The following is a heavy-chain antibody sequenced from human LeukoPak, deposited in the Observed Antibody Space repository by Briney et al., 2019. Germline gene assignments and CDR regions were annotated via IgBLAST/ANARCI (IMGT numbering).Heavy chain of an antibody. CDR3: ARDRAIIGYCSSTSCSNWFDP. CDR1: GGSISSYY. CDR2: IYYSGST. V-gene: IGHV4-59*12. Sequence: SETLSLTCTVSGGSISSYYWSWIRQPPGKGLEWIGYIYYSGSTNYNPSLKSRVTISVDTSKNQFSLKLSSVTAADTAVYYCARDRAIIGYCSSTSCSNWFDPWGQGTLVTVSS. J-gene: IGHJ5*02. D-gene: IGHD2-2*01.